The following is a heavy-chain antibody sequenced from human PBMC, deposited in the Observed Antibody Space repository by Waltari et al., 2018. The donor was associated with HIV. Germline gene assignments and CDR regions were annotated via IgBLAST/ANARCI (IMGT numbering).Heavy chain of an antibody. CDR1: GFPLHRFH. V-gene: IGHV3-48*01. Sequence: EVQLVESGGGLVQPGGSLSSHCSPFGFPLHRFHMNWVRQAPGKGLEFISYISGSSSTIYYADSVKGRFTISRDNARNSLYLQMNSLRAEDTAVYYCARDGWLRSAYGMDVWGQGTTVTVS. CDR2: ISGSSSTI. D-gene: IGHD5-12*01. J-gene: IGHJ6*02. CDR3: ARDGWLRSAYGMDV.